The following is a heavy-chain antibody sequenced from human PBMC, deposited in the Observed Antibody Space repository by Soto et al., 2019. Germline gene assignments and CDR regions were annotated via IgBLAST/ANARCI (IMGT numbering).Heavy chain of an antibody. J-gene: IGHJ4*02. CDR3: ARSAGYCSGDTCPLGGY. CDR1: GGSISSYY. CDR2: IYYTGST. Sequence: QVQLQESGPGLVKPSETLSLTCTVSGGSISSYYWSWVRQPPGKGLEWIGYIYYTGSTNYNPSLKSRVTISVDTSKNQFSLKLSSVTAADTAVYYCARSAGYCSGDTCPLGGYWGQGTLVTVSS. V-gene: IGHV4-59*01. D-gene: IGHD2-15*01.